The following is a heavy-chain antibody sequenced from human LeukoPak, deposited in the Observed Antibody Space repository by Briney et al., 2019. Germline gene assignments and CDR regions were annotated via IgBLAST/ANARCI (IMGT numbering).Heavy chain of an antibody. CDR2: ICSSGST. CDR3: ATRPADGSWYGVFDF. CDR1: GVSMTGYY. D-gene: IGHD3-10*01. V-gene: IGHV4-59*01. J-gene: IGHJ4*01. Sequence: SSETLSLTCSVSGVSMTGYYWSWIRQAPGKAPEWIGYICSSGSTNYNPSLNSRVTMSLDASKNQFSLKLTFVTAADTAVYYCATRPADGSWYGVFDFWSRGTLVTVSS.